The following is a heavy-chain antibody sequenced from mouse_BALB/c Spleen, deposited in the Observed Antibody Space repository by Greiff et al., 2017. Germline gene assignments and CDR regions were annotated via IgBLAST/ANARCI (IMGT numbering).Heavy chain of an antibody. J-gene: IGHJ4*01. D-gene: IGHD3-2*01. CDR3: AREGQLGYAMDY. CDR2: ISSGGST. V-gene: IGHV5-6-5*01. CDR1: GFTFSSYA. Sequence: EVKLQESGGGLVKPGGSLKLSCAASGFTFSSYAMSWVRQTPEKRLEWVASISSGGSTYYPDSVKGRFTISRDNARNILYLQMSSLRSEDTAMYYCAREGQLGYAMDYWGQGTSVTVSS.